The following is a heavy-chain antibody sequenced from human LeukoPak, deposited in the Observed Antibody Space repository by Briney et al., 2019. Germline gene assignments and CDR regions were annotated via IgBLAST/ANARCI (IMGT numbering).Heavy chain of an antibody. CDR2: ISSSSSYI. Sequence: GGSLRLSCAASGFTFSSYSMNWVRQAPGKGLEWVSSISSSSSYIYYADSVKGRFTISRDNAKNSLYLQMNSLRAEDTAVYYCARRQTQGGVFDYWGQGTLVTVSS. J-gene: IGHJ4*02. CDR1: GFTFSSYS. CDR3: ARRQTQGGVFDY. V-gene: IGHV3-21*01. D-gene: IGHD3-16*01.